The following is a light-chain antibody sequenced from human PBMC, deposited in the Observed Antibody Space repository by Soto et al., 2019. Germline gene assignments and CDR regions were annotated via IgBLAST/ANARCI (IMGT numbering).Light chain of an antibody. V-gene: IGKV1-27*01. CDR2: ASS. J-gene: IGKJ5*01. Sequence: DIQMTQSPSSLSASVGDRVTITCRASQAISNSLAWYQQKPGKVPALLIFASSTLQSGVPSRFSGSGSGTDFTLTISSLQPEDVATYYCQKDNSVPLTFGQGTRLEIK. CDR3: QKDNSVPLT. CDR1: QAISNS.